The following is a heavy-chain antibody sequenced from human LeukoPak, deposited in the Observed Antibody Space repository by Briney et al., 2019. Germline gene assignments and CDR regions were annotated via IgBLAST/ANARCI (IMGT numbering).Heavy chain of an antibody. Sequence: GGSLRLSWAASGFTVSSDYMSWVRQAPGKGLEWVSVIYSGGSTYYADSVKGRFTISRDNSKNTLYLQMNSLRAEDTAVYYCAKDSSSGWYGPVHNYFDYWGQGTLVTVSS. CDR2: IYSGGST. CDR1: GFTVSSDY. CDR3: AKDSSSGWYGPVHNYFDY. V-gene: IGHV3-53*01. J-gene: IGHJ4*02. D-gene: IGHD6-19*01.